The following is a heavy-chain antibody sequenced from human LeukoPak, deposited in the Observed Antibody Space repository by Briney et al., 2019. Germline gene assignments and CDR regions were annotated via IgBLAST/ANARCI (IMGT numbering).Heavy chain of an antibody. D-gene: IGHD2-21*01. J-gene: IGHJ2*01. CDR3: ARGAYCGASCFWHFDL. CDR2: MHYTGSG. V-gene: IGHV4-39*07. CDR1: GGSITRTTYH. Sequence: PSETLSLTCSVSGGSITRTTYHWGWIRQPPGKGLEWIGSMHYTGSGNYNPFLKSRVTISLDMSKSQFSLKLNSVTAADTAVYYCARGAYCGASCFWHFDLWGRGTLVTVSS.